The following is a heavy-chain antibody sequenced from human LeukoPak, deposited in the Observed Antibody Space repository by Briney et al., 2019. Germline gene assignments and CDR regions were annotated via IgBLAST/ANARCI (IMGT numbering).Heavy chain of an antibody. J-gene: IGHJ4*02. Sequence: GGSLRLSCAASGFTFSSYEMNWVRQAPGKGPEWVSYISSSGSTIYYADSVKGRFTISRDNAKNSLYLQMNSLRAEDTAVYYCASGGFYCSSTTCPPDWGQGTLVTVSS. V-gene: IGHV3-48*03. D-gene: IGHD2-2*01. CDR1: GFTFSSYE. CDR2: ISSSGSTI. CDR3: ASGGFYCSSTTCPPD.